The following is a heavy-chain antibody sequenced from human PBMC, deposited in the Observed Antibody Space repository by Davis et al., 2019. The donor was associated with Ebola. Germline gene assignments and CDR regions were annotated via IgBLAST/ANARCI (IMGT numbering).Heavy chain of an antibody. CDR1: GFTFSSYG. J-gene: IGHJ4*02. CDR2: ISYDGSNK. CDR3: ARASSSWAPFDY. D-gene: IGHD6-13*01. Sequence: GESLKISCAASGFTFSSYGMHWVRQAPGKGLEWVAVISYDGSNKYYADSVKGRFTISRDNSKNTLYLQMNSLRAEDTAVYYCARASSSWAPFDYWGQGTLVTVSS. V-gene: IGHV3-30*03.